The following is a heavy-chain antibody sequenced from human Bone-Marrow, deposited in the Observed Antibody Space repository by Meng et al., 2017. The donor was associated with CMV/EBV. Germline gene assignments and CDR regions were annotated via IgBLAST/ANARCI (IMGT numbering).Heavy chain of an antibody. D-gene: IGHD1-26*01. CDR1: GFTFSSYA. CDR3: ASGTYFDY. CDR2: ISYDGSNK. J-gene: IGHJ4*02. V-gene: IGHV3-30*04. Sequence: GGSLRLSCAASGFTFSSYAMHWVRQAPGKGLEWVAVISYDGSNKYYADSVKGRFTISRDNSKSTLYLQMNSLRAEDTAVYYCASGTYFDYWGQGTLVTVSS.